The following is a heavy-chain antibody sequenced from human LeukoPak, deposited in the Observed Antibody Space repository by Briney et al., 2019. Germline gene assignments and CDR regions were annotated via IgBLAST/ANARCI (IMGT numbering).Heavy chain of an antibody. V-gene: IGHV3-74*01. CDR2: INSDGSTT. Sequence: GGSLRLSCAASGFTFSSYWMHWVRQAPGKGLVWVSHINSDGSTTTYADSVKGRFTISRDNAKNSLFLQMNSLRAEDTAVYYCARVRVTVTTLDYWGQGALVTVSS. CDR1: GFTFSSYW. CDR3: ARVRVTVTTLDY. D-gene: IGHD4-17*01. J-gene: IGHJ4*02.